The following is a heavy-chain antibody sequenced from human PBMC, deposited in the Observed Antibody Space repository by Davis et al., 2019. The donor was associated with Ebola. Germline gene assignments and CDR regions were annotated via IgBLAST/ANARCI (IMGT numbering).Heavy chain of an antibody. D-gene: IGHD3-10*01. Sequence: GESLKISCAASGFTFSSYDMHWVRQATGKGLEWVSAIGTAGDTYYPGSVKGRFTISRDNAKNSLYLQMNSLRAEDTAVYYCARAGFRELFSYGMDVWGQGTTVTVSS. CDR3: ARAGFRELFSYGMDV. J-gene: IGHJ6*02. V-gene: IGHV3-13*01. CDR2: IGTAGDT. CDR1: GFTFSSYD.